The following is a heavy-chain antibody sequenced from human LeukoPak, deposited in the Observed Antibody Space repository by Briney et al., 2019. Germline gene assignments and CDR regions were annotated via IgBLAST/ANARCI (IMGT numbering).Heavy chain of an antibody. V-gene: IGHV3-74*01. D-gene: IGHD1-1*01. Sequence: GGSLRLSCAASGFTFSSYAMSWVRQAPGKGLVWVSRINSDGSSTSYVDSVKGRFTISRDNAKNTLYLQMNSLRAEDTAVYYCATPSTWNVYWGQGTLVTVSS. CDR1: GFTFSSYA. CDR2: INSDGSST. J-gene: IGHJ4*02. CDR3: ATPSTWNVY.